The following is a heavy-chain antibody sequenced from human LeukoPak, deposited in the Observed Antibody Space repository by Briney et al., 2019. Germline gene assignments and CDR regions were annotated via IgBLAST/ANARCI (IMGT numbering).Heavy chain of an antibody. CDR2: ISSSSSYI. CDR3: ARDAVAGTQGFDY. D-gene: IGHD6-19*01. Sequence: GGSLRLSCAASGFTFSSYSMNWVRQAPGKGLEWVSSISSSSSYIYYADSVKGRFTISRDNAKNSLYLQMNSLRAEDTAVYYCARDAVAGTQGFDYWGQGTLVTVSS. J-gene: IGHJ4*02. V-gene: IGHV3-21*01. CDR1: GFTFSSYS.